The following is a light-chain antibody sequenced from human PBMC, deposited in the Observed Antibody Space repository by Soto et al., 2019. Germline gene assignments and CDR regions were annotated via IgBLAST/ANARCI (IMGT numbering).Light chain of an antibody. CDR1: QSVSSN. Sequence: EIVMTQSPATLSVSPGERATLSCRASQSVSSNLAWYQQKPGQAPRLLIYGASTRATGIPARFSGSGSGTEFTLTINSLQSEDFAVYYCQQYNNLPPRITFGQETRLEIK. CDR3: QQYNNLPPRIT. V-gene: IGKV3-15*01. J-gene: IGKJ5*01. CDR2: GAS.